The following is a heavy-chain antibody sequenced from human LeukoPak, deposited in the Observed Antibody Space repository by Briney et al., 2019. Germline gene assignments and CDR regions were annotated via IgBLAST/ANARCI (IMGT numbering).Heavy chain of an antibody. CDR1: GGSFSGYY. J-gene: IGHJ6*03. CDR2: INHSGST. Sequence: PSETLSLTCAVYGGSFSGYYWSWIRQPPGKGLEWIGEINHSGSTNYNPSLKSRVTISVDTSKNQFSLKLSSVTAADTAVYYCARGVHSYYYYMDVWGKGTTVTVSS. V-gene: IGHV4-34*01. CDR3: ARGVHSYYYYMDV.